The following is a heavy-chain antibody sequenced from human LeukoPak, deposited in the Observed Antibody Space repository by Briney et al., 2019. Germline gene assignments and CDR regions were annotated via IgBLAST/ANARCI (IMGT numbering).Heavy chain of an antibody. CDR2: ISSSSSYI. V-gene: IGHV3-21*01. J-gene: IGHJ4*02. CDR3: ARARFGEGGYYFDY. D-gene: IGHD3-10*02. Sequence: GGSLRLSCAASGFTFSSYSMNWVRQAPGKGLEWVSSISSSSSYIYYADSVKGRFTISRDNAKNSLYLQMTRLRAEDTAVYYCARARFGEGGYYFDYWGQGTLVTVSS. CDR1: GFTFSSYS.